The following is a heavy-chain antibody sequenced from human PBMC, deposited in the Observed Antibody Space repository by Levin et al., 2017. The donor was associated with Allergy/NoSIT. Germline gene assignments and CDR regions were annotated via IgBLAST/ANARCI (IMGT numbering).Heavy chain of an antibody. CDR3: ARDRSVVVMGFNWFDP. CDR1: GGSISSYY. D-gene: IGHD3-22*01. Sequence: PSQTLSLTCTVSGGSISSYYWSWIRQPAGKGLEWIGRIYTSGSTNYNPSLKSRVTMSVDTSKNQFSLKLSSVTAADTAVYYCARDRSVVVMGFNWFDPWGQGTLVTVSS. V-gene: IGHV4-4*07. CDR2: IYTSGST. J-gene: IGHJ5*02.